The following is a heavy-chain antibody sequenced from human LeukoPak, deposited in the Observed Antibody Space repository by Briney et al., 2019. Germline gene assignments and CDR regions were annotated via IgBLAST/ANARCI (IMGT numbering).Heavy chain of an antibody. Sequence: GGSLRLSCAASGFTFSSYWMSWVRQAPGKGLEWVANIKQVGSEKYYVDSVKGRFTISRDNAKNSLYLQMNSLRAEDTAVYYCARDMGFGELDYWGQGTLVTVSS. CDR1: GFTFSSYW. CDR2: IKQVGSEK. J-gene: IGHJ4*02. CDR3: ARDMGFGELDY. V-gene: IGHV3-7*04. D-gene: IGHD3-10*01.